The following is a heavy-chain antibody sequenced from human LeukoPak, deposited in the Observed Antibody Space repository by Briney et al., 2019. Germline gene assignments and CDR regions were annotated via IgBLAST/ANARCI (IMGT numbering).Heavy chain of an antibody. CDR3: AKDSPSRTATTEVPVDC. V-gene: IGHV3-21*01. CDR1: GFSFSSYA. D-gene: IGHD1/OR15-1a*01. J-gene: IGHJ4*02. Sequence: GGSLRLSCAASGFSFSSYAMSWVRQAPGKGLEWLASISSSSSYIYFANSVRGRFTISRDNAKNSLYLQMNSLRAEDTAVYYCAKDSPSRTATTEVPVDCWGQGTLVTVSS. CDR2: ISSSSSYI.